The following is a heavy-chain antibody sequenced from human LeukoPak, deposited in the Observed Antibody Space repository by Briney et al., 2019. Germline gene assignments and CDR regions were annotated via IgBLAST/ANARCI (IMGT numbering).Heavy chain of an antibody. V-gene: IGHV4-61*01. CDR1: GGSVSSGSYY. CDR2: IYYSGST. Sequence: PSETLSLTCTVSGGSVSSGSYYWSWIRQPPGKGLEWIGYIYYSGSTNYNPSLKSRVTISVDTSKNQFSLKLSSVTAADTAEYYCAREIPRWALDIWGQGTMVTVSS. D-gene: IGHD4-23*01. CDR3: AREIPRWALDI. J-gene: IGHJ3*02.